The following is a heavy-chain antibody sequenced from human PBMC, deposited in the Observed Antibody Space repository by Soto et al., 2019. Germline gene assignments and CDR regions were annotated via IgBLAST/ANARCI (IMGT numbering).Heavy chain of an antibody. CDR3: ARGTGY. V-gene: IGHV4-30-2*01. Sequence: QLQLQESGSGLVKPSQTLSLTCAVSGGSISSGGYSWSWIRQPPGKGLEWIGYMYHSGSTYYNPSPQGRVTKTIGRAKNQVPPKLSSVTGGDTGVDYCARGTGYWGQG. D-gene: IGHD3-10*01. CDR2: MYHSGST. CDR1: GGSISSGGYS. J-gene: IGHJ4*02.